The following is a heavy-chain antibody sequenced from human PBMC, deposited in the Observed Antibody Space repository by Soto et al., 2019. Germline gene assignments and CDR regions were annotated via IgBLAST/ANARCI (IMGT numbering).Heavy chain of an antibody. D-gene: IGHD2-21*01. V-gene: IGHV3-23*01. J-gene: IGHJ5*02. CDR1: GFTFSNYA. Sequence: EVQVLESGGGLVQPGGSLRLSCAASGFTFSNYAMSWVRQAPGKGLEWVSSIGQSHTNTFYADSVKGRFTISRDSSENTVFLQMNSLGADDTAVYYCAIIPWYPIGTWGQGTLVTVSS. CDR3: AIIPWYPIGT. CDR2: IGQSHTNT.